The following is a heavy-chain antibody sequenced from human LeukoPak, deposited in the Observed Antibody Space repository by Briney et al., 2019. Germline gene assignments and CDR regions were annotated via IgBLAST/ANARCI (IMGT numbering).Heavy chain of an antibody. D-gene: IGHD5-12*01. CDR3: ARDRGYDSFDY. V-gene: IGHV3-7*01. J-gene: IGHJ4*02. CDR2: IKQDGSAK. Sequence: TGGSLRLSCATSGFTFTTYWMSWVRQAPGKGLEWVANIKQDGSAKYYVDSVKGRFTISRDNAKHSLYLQMNSLRAEDTAVYYCARDRGYDSFDYWGQGTLVTVSS. CDR1: GFTFTTYW.